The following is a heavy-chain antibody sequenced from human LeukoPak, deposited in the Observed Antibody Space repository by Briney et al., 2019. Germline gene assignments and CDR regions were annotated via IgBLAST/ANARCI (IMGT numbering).Heavy chain of an antibody. Sequence: ASVKVSCKASGYTFTSYDINWVRQATGQGLEWMGWMKRNSGNTGYAQKFQGRVTMTRNTSISTAYMELSSLRSEDTAVYYCAVGYSGYDFDYWGQGTLVTVSS. CDR3: AVGYSGYDFDY. V-gene: IGHV1-8*01. J-gene: IGHJ4*02. CDR1: GYTFTSYD. D-gene: IGHD5-12*01. CDR2: MKRNSGNT.